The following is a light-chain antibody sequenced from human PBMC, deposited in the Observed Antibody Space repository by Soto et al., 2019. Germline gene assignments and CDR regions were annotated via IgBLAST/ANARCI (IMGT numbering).Light chain of an antibody. J-gene: IGKJ1*01. Sequence: GDIVTITCRASQSSSSWLAWYQQKPVKAPKLLIYDASSLESRVPSRFSGSGSGTEFTLTISSLQPDDFATYYCQQYNSYWTFGQGTKVDIK. CDR3: QQYNSYWT. CDR1: QSSSSW. CDR2: DAS. V-gene: IGKV1-5*01.